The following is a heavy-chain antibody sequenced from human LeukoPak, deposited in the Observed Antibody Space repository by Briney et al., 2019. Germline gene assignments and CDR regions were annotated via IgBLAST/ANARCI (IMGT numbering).Heavy chain of an antibody. V-gene: IGHV1-2*02. D-gene: IGHD5-18*01. CDR3: ARVGYSYGTENRDY. Sequence: ASVNVSCKSSVYTFTGYYMHWVRQAPGQGLEWMGWINPNSGGTNYAQKFQGRVTMTRDTSISTAYMELSRLRSDDTAVYYCARVGYSYGTENRDYWGQGTVVSVSS. J-gene: IGHJ4*02. CDR1: VYTFTGYY. CDR2: INPNSGGT.